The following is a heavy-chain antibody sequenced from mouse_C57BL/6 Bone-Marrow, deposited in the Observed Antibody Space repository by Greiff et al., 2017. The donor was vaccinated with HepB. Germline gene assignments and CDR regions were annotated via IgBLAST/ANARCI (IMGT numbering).Heavy chain of an antibody. CDR2: INPSTGGT. Sequence: VQLQQSGPELVKPGASVKISCKASGYSFTGYYMNWVKQSPEKSLEWIGEINPSTGGTTYNQKFKAKATLTVDKSSSTAYMQLKSLTSEDSAVYYCAIWFYYAMYYWGQGTSVTVSS. V-gene: IGHV1-42*01. D-gene: IGHD2-2*01. CDR1: GYSFTGYY. CDR3: AIWFYYAMYY. J-gene: IGHJ4*01.